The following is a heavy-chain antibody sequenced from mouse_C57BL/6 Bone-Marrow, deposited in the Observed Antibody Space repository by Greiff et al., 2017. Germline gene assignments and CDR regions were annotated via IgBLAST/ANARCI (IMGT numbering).Heavy chain of an antibody. Sequence: EVQLVESGGGLVQPGGSLKLSCAASGFTFSDYGMAWVRQAPRKGPEWVAFISNLAYSIYYADTVTGRFTISRENAENTLYLEMSSLRSEDTAMYYCARQSLWCYYFDYWGQGTTLTVSS. CDR1: GFTFSDYG. V-gene: IGHV5-15*01. D-gene: IGHD1-1*02. CDR2: ISNLAYSI. J-gene: IGHJ2*01. CDR3: ARQSLWCYYFDY.